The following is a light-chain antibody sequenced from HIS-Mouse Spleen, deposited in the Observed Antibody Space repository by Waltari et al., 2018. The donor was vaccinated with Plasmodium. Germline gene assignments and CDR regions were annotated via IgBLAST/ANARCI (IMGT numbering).Light chain of an antibody. Sequence: QSVLTQPPSASGTPGQRVTISCSGSSSNIGSNTVNWYQQLPGTAPKLLIYSNKQRPSGVRVRFSGAKSGTSASLAISGRQSEDEADYYCAAWDDSLNGPVFGGGTKLTVL. V-gene: IGLV1-44*01. CDR2: SNK. J-gene: IGLJ2*01. CDR3: AAWDDSLNGPV. CDR1: SSNIGSNT.